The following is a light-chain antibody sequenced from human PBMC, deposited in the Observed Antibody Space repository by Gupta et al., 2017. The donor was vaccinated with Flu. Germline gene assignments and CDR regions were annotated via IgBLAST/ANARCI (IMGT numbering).Light chain of an antibody. CDR2: EVS. CDR3: SPYTSSSRVVV. CDR1: SSDVGGYNY. V-gene: IGLV2-14*01. J-gene: IGLJ2*01. Sequence: QSALTQPASVSGSPGQSITISCTGTSSDVGGYNYVSWYQQHPGKAPKLMIYEVSNRPSGVSNRFSGSKSGNTASLNISGLQAEDEADYYCSPYTSSSRVVVFGGGTKLTVL.